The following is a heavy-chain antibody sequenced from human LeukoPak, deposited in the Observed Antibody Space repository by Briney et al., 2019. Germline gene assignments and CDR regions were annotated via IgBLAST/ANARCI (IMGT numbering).Heavy chain of an antibody. CDR2: ISGSGGST. V-gene: IGHV3-23*01. CDR3: AKDRDYYGSGLNYFDY. J-gene: IGHJ4*02. CDR1: GFTFSSYA. D-gene: IGHD3-10*01. Sequence: PGGSLRLSCAASGFTFSSYAMSWVRQAPGKGLEWVSAISGSGGSTYYADSVKGRFTISRDNSKNTLYLQMNSLRAEDTAVYYCAKDRDYYGSGLNYFDYWGQGTLVTVSS.